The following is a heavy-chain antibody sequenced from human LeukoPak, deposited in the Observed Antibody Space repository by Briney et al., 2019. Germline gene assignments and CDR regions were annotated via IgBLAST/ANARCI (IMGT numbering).Heavy chain of an antibody. J-gene: IGHJ3*02. Sequence: SETLSLTCTVSGGSISSYYWSWIRQPPGKGLEWIGYIYYSGSTNYNPSLKSRVTISVDTSKNQFSLKLSSVTAADTAVYYCARDYAMMNAFDIWGQGTMVTVSS. CDR1: GGSISSYY. CDR3: ARDYAMMNAFDI. V-gene: IGHV4-59*01. CDR2: IYYSGST. D-gene: IGHD2-8*01.